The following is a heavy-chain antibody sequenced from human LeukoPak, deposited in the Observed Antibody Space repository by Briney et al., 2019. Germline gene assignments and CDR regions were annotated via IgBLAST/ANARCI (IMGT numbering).Heavy chain of an antibody. CDR1: GFTFSSYA. D-gene: IGHD1-1*01. Sequence: GGSLRLSCAVSGFTFSSYAMSWVRQAPGKGLEYVSGISGSGVTTYYADSVKGRFTVSRDNSRNTVFLEMNSLRAEDTGVYYCAKGFVAGTENYFDSWGQGTLVTVSS. CDR2: ISGSGVTT. V-gene: IGHV3-23*01. CDR3: AKGFVAGTENYFDS. J-gene: IGHJ4*02.